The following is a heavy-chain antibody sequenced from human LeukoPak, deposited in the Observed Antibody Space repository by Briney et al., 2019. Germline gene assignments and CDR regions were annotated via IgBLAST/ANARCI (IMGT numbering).Heavy chain of an antibody. CDR1: GGSISSYY. CDR2: IYYSGGT. V-gene: IGHV4-59*01. CDR3: AREGDSSSPYYFDY. J-gene: IGHJ4*02. Sequence: KPSETLSLTCTISGGSISSYYWSWIRQPPGKGLEWVGYIYYSGGTNSNPSLKSRVTISLDTSKNQSSLKLSSVTATDTAVYYCAREGDSSSPYYFDYWGQGTLVTVSS. D-gene: IGHD6-13*01.